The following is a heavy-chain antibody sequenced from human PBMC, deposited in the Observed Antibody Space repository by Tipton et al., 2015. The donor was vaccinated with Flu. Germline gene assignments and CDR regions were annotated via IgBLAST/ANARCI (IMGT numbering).Heavy chain of an antibody. CDR1: EITFSSYW. V-gene: IGHV3-7*01. CDR3: AREEGHYYDTSGFFDY. J-gene: IGHJ4*02. Sequence: SLRLSCAASEITFSSYWMSWVRQAPGKGLEWVANINQDGSEKYYVDSVKGRFTISGDKAKNSLYLQMNSLRAEDTSVYYCAREEGHYYDTSGFFDYWGQGTLVTVSS. D-gene: IGHD3-22*01. CDR2: INQDGSEK.